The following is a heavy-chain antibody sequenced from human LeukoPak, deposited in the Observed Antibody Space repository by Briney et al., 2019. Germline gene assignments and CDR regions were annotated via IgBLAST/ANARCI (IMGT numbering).Heavy chain of an antibody. CDR3: ARAGITMVRGVNCWFDR. J-gene: IGHJ5*02. Sequence: GASVKVSCKASGYTFTGYYMHWVRQAPGQGLECMGWINPNSGGTNYAQKFQGRVNMTRDTSISTAYMELSRLRSDDTAVYYCARAGITMVRGVNCWFDRWGQGTLVTVSS. CDR1: GYTFTGYY. V-gene: IGHV1-2*02. D-gene: IGHD3-10*01. CDR2: INPNSGGT.